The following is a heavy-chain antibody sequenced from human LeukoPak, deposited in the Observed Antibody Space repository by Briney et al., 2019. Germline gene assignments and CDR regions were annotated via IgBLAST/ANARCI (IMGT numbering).Heavy chain of an antibody. D-gene: IGHD2-15*01. CDR1: GGSFSGYY. CDR3: ASYDIVVVVAGSVY. Sequence: SETLSLTCAVYGGSFSGYYWTWIRQPPGKGLEWIGEVNHSGSTNYNPSLRSRVTISVDTSKNQFSLKLSSVTAADTAVYYCASYDIVVVVAGSVYWGQGTLVTVSS. CDR2: VNHSGST. J-gene: IGHJ4*02. V-gene: IGHV4-34*01.